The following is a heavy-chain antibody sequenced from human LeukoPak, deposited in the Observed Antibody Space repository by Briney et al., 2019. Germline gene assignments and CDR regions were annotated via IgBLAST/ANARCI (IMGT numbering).Heavy chain of an antibody. D-gene: IGHD7-27*01. Sequence: GGSLRLSCVASGLTFTNAWMSWVRQAPGKGLEWVGRIKSKTDGGTKDYAAPVTGRFTISRDDSKNTLYLQMSSLKTEDTGVYYCTTELGIGAYFDYWGQGTLVTVSS. CDR2: IKSKTDGGTK. CDR1: GLTFTNAW. V-gene: IGHV3-15*01. CDR3: TTELGIGAYFDY. J-gene: IGHJ4*02.